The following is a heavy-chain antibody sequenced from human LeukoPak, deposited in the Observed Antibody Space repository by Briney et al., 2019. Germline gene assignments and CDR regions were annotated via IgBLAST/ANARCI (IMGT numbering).Heavy chain of an antibody. CDR2: INPTNGGK. D-gene: IGHD3-22*01. J-gene: IGHJ6*03. CDR3: ARGRSPHPSDIGYMGWTDYYYYMDV. V-gene: IGHV1-2*02. CDR1: GYTLTGYY. Sequence: GASVKVSCKTSGYTLTGYYIHWVRQAPGQGLEWMGWINPTNGGKNYAQKFQGRVTMTRDTSISTAYMELSGLRSEDTAVYYCARGRSPHPSDIGYMGWTDYYYYMDVWGKGTTVTVSS.